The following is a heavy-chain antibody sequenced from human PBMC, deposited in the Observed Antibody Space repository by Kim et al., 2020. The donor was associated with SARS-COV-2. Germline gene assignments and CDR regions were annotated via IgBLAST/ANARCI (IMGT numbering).Heavy chain of an antibody. CDR2: IYHSGST. Sequence: SETLSLTCAVSGGSISSSNWWSWVRQPPGKGLEWIGEIYHSGSTNYNPSLKSRVTTSVDKSKNQFSLKLSSVTAADTAVYYCARLVGAQTPYWGQGTLVTVSS. V-gene: IGHV4-4*02. CDR1: GGSISSSNW. J-gene: IGHJ4*02. CDR3: ARLVGAQTPY. D-gene: IGHD1-26*01.